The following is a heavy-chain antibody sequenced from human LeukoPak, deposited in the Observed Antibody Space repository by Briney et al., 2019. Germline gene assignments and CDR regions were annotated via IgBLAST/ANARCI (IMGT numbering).Heavy chain of an antibody. CDR1: GFTFSSYG. CDR3: AKDIRRGSSPYYFDY. V-gene: IGHV3-30*18. J-gene: IGHJ4*02. CDR2: ISYDGSNK. D-gene: IGHD6-6*01. Sequence: PGRSLRLSCAASGFTFSSYGMHWVRQAPGKGLEWVAVISYDGSNKYYADSVKGRFTISRDNSKNTLYLQMNSLRAEDMALYYCAKDIRRGSSPYYFDYWGQGTLVTVSS.